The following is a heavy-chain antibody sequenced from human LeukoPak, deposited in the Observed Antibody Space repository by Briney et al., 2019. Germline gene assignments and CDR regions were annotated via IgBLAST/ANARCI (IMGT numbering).Heavy chain of an antibody. CDR1: GYTFISYY. D-gene: IGHD5-18*01. CDR3: ARDRSKTAMGGGFDY. CDR2: INPSGGST. V-gene: IGHV1-46*01. Sequence: ASVKVSCKASGYTFISYYMHWVRQAPGQGLEWMGIINPSGGSTSYAQKFQGRVTMTRDTSTSTVYMELSSLRSEDTAVYYCARDRSKTAMGGGFDYWGQGTLVTVSS. J-gene: IGHJ4*02.